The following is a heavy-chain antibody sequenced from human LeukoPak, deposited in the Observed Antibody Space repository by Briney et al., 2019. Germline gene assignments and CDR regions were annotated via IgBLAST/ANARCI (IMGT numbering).Heavy chain of an antibody. CDR2: ISAYNGNT. D-gene: IGHD1-26*01. J-gene: IGHJ6*02. CDR3: ASGSGRHYYYYGMDV. V-gene: IGHV1-18*01. CDR1: GYTFTSYG. Sequence: ASVKVSCKASGYTFTSYGISWVRQAPGQGLEWMGWISAYNGNTNYAQKLQGRVTMTTDTSTSTAYMELRSLRSDDTAVYYCASGSGRHYYYYGMDVWGQGTTVTVSS.